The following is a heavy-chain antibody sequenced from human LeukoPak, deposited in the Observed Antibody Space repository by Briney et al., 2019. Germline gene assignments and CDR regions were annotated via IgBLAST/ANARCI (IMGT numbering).Heavy chain of an antibody. CDR2: IIPILGIA. D-gene: IGHD3-10*01. J-gene: IGHJ4*02. CDR1: GGTFSSYA. V-gene: IGHV1-69*04. CDR3: ASLGMVRGVIAY. Sequence: SVKVSCKASGGTFSSYAISWVRQAPGQGLEWMGRIIPILGIANYAQKFQGRVTITADKSTSTAYIELSSLRSEDTAVYYCASLGMVRGVIAYWGQGTLVTVSS.